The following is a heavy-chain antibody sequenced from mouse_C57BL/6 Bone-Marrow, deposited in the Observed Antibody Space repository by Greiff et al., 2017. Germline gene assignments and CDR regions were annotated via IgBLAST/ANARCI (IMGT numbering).Heavy chain of an antibody. D-gene: IGHD1-1*01. Sequence: QVQLQQPGAELVKPGASVKVSCKASGYTFTSYWMHWVKQRPGQGLEWIGRIHPSDSDTNYNQKFKGKATLTVDNSSSTAYMQLSSLRSEDSAVYYCAMQDYYGSSPYYFDYWGQGTTLTVSA. CDR2: IHPSDSDT. V-gene: IGHV1-74*01. CDR1: GYTFTSYW. CDR3: AMQDYYGSSPYYFDY. J-gene: IGHJ2*01.